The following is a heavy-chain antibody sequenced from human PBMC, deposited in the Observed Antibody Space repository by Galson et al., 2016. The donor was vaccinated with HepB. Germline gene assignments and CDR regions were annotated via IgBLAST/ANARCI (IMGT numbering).Heavy chain of an antibody. CDR3: AKDLGDRLVTAYYYMDA. Sequence: SLRLSCAASGLIFSEYAMSWVRQAPGKGLEWVSAISKSGDYTYYADSVKGRFTISRDNSKNTLSLQMNSLRAEDTALYYCAKDLGDRLVTAYYYMDAWGKGTTVTVSS. V-gene: IGHV3-23*01. CDR2: ISKSGDYT. D-gene: IGHD4-11*01. J-gene: IGHJ6*03. CDR1: GLIFSEYA.